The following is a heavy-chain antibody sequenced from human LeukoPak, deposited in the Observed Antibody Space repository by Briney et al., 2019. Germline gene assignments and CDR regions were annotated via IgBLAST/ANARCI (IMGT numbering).Heavy chain of an antibody. CDR3: AREGIAVADTYYYYCMDV. D-gene: IGHD6-19*01. V-gene: IGHV4-61*02. CDR2: MYIGGRT. Sequence: SQTLSLTCTVTGTSIRSGSSYWNWIRQAAGKGLEWIGRMYIGGRTTYNPSLKSRVTISLETTENQFSLRLRSVTAADTAVYYCAREGIAVADTYYYYCMDVWGKGTWVTVSS. CDR1: GTSIRSGSSY. J-gene: IGHJ6*03.